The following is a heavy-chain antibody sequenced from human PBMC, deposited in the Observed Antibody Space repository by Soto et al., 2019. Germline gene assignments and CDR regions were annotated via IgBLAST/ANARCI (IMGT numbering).Heavy chain of an antibody. CDR1: GGTIGGYY. V-gene: IGHV4-4*07. CDR2: IYSSGST. J-gene: IGHJ4*02. CDR3: AKVGGGGPVTAAIGRFDS. Sequence: SETLSLTCTVTGGTIGGYYWTWIRQSAGGGLEWIGRIYSSGSTNYNPSLKSRVTISVVTSKNQFSLKLRSVTAADTAMYYCAKVGGGGPVTAAIGRFDSWGQGTQVTVPQ. D-gene: IGHD3-16*01.